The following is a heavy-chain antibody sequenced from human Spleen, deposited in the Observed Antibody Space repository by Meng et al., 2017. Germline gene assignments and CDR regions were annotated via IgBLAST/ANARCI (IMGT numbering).Heavy chain of an antibody. CDR2: IGHSGVT. CDR1: GGSISTSGYY. CDR3: VRSSGWVRTGFDP. J-gene: IGHJ5*02. D-gene: IGHD6-19*01. Sequence: QPQLQESGPGLVKPSEALSLTCGVSGGSISTSGYYWGWIRQPPGKGLEGIGSIGHSGVTYYTPSLRSRVTVSIDTSKNQFFLEVTSVTAADTAVYYCVRSSGWVRTGFDPWGQGTLVTVSS. V-gene: IGHV4-39*01.